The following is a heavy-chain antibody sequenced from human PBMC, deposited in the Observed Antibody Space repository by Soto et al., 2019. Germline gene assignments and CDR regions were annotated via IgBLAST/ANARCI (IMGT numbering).Heavy chain of an antibody. D-gene: IGHD5-18*01. Sequence: QVQLQESGPGLVKPSETLSLTCTVSGGSISSYYWSWIRQPPGKGLEWIGYIYYSGSTKYNPSLKSRVTISVETSKNQFSLKLSSVTAADTAVYYCARGRGDTAMAWYYWGQGTLVTVSS. CDR2: IYYSGST. J-gene: IGHJ4*02. CDR1: GGSISSYY. V-gene: IGHV4-59*01. CDR3: ARGRGDTAMAWYY.